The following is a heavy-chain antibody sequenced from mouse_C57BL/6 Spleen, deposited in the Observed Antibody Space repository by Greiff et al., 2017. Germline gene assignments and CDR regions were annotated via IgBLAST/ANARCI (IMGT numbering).Heavy chain of an antibody. D-gene: IGHD1-1*01. CDR3: ARDYYYGSSLYWYFDV. V-gene: IGHV1-53*01. CDR2: INPSNGGT. CDR1: GYTFTSYW. J-gene: IGHJ1*03. Sequence: QVQLQQPGTELVKPGASVKLSCKASGYTFTSYWMHWVKQRPGQGLEWIGNINPSNGGTNYNEKFKSKATLTVDKSSSTAYMQLSSLTSEDSAVYYCARDYYYGSSLYWYFDVWGTGTTVTVSS.